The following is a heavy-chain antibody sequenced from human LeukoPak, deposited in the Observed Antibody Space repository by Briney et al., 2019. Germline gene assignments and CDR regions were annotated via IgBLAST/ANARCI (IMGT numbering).Heavy chain of an antibody. Sequence: GGSLRLSCAASGFTFSSYAMHWVRQAPGKGLEWVAVISYDGSNKYYADSVKGRFTISRDNSKNTLYLQMNSLRAEDTAVYYCAKWDRDYGGSHYLDYWGQGTLVTVSA. CDR3: AKWDRDYGGSHYLDY. D-gene: IGHD4-23*01. V-gene: IGHV3-30*04. CDR2: ISYDGSNK. CDR1: GFTFSSYA. J-gene: IGHJ4*02.